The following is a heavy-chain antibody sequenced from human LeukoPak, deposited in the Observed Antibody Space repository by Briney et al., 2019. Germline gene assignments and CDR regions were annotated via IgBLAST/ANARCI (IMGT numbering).Heavy chain of an antibody. CDR1: GFTFSSYA. CDR2: ISGSGGST. CDR3: AKVPEQGGGYDRFHYGC. V-gene: IGHV3-23*01. D-gene: IGHD5-12*01. Sequence: GGSLRLSCAASGFTFSSYAMSWVRQAPGKGLEWVSAISGSGGSTYYADSVKGRFTISRDNSKNTLYLQMNSLRAEDTAVYYCAKVPEQGGGYDRFHYGCWGQGTLVTVSS. J-gene: IGHJ4*02.